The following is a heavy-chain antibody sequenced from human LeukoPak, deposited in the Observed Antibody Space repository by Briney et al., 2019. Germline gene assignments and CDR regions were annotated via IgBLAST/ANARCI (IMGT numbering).Heavy chain of an antibody. CDR1: GFTFSNYW. D-gene: IGHD2/OR15-2a*01. CDR3: ARSTSSIDY. V-gene: IGHV3-7*01. J-gene: IGHJ4*02. CDR2: IKQDGSEK. Sequence: GGSLRLSCAVSGFTFSNYWMNWVRRAPGKGLEWVANIKQDGSEKYYVDSVKGRFTISRDNAKSSLYLQMNSLRAEDTAVYYCARSTSSIDYWGQGTLVTVSS.